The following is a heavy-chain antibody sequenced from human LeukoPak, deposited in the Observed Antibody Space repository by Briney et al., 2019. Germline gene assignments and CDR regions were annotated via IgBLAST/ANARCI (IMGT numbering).Heavy chain of an antibody. Sequence: GGSLRLSCAASGFTFSSYAMSWVRQAPGKGLEWVSAISGSGGSTYYADSVKGRFTISRDNSKNTLYLQMNSLRAEDTAVYYCAKDSLGDEKYYYDSWAFDYWGQGTLVTVSS. CDR2: ISGSGGST. D-gene: IGHD3-22*01. V-gene: IGHV3-23*01. CDR1: GFTFSSYA. J-gene: IGHJ4*02. CDR3: AKDSLGDEKYYYDSWAFDY.